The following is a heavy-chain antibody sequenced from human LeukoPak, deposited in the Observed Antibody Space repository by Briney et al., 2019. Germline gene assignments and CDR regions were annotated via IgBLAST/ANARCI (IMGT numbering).Heavy chain of an antibody. Sequence: PGGSLRLSCAASGFTVSRNYMNWVRQAPGKGLEWVSLLSSTGNTSYADSVKGRFTISRHNSKNTLYLQVNSLRPEDTAMYYCARWRPIDAFDIWGQGTMSSSLQ. CDR1: GFTVSRNY. CDR3: ARWRPIDAFDI. V-gene: IGHV3-53*04. J-gene: IGHJ3*02. D-gene: IGHD3-3*01. CDR2: LSSTGNT.